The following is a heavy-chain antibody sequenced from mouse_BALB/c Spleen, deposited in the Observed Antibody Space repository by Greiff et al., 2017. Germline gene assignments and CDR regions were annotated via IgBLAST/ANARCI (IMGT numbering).Heavy chain of an antibody. CDR2: ISSGGST. CDR1: GFTFSSYA. J-gene: IGHJ2*01. V-gene: IGHV5-6-5*01. CDR3: ARDLTGDTVFDY. D-gene: IGHD4-1*01. Sequence: EVKLMESGGGLVKPGGSLKLSCAASGFTFSSYAMSWVRQTPEKRLEWVASISSGGSTYYPDSVKGRFTISRDNARNILYLQMSSLRSEDTAMYYCARDLTGDTVFDYWGQGTTLTVSS.